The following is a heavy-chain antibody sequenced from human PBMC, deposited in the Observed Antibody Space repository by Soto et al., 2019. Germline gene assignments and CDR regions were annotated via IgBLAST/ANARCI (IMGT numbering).Heavy chain of an antibody. J-gene: IGHJ4*02. V-gene: IGHV3-30-3*01. CDR3: ARGTYSGYDYGFDY. Sequence: GGSLRLSCSASGFTFSSYAMHWVRQAPGKGLEWVAVISYDGSNKYYADSVKGRFTISRDNSKNTLYLQMNSLRAEDTAGYYCARGTYSGYDYGFDYRGKGTRVTVSS. D-gene: IGHD5-12*01. CDR1: GFTFSSYA. CDR2: ISYDGSNK.